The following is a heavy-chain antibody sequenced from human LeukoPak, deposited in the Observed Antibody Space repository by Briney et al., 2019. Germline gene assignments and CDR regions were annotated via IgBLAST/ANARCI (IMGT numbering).Heavy chain of an antibody. CDR3: ARDEMEYYDSSGLPYY. CDR1: GGTFNSYA. Sequence: SVKVSCKASGGTFNSYAISWVRQAPGQGLEWMGGIIPMSDTANYPQKFRGRLTITADIPTSTVYMELSSLRSEDTAVYYCARDEMEYYDSSGLPYYWGQGTLVTVSS. J-gene: IGHJ4*02. CDR2: IIPMSDTA. D-gene: IGHD3-22*01. V-gene: IGHV1-69*06.